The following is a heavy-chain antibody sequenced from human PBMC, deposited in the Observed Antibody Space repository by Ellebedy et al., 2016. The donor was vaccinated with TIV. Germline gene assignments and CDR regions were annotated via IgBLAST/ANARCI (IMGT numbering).Heavy chain of an antibody. CDR1: GGSIGRHY. Sequence: MPSETLSLTCTVSGGSIGRHYWSWIRQPPGKGLEWIGYSNYGGNTNYNHSLESRVSISVDTSKNQFSLKLTSVTAADTAVYYCARVGESGSGSTYYFYGLDVWGQGTTVTVSS. D-gene: IGHD3-10*01. CDR2: SNYGGNT. J-gene: IGHJ6*02. V-gene: IGHV4-59*11. CDR3: ARVGESGSGSTYYFYGLDV.